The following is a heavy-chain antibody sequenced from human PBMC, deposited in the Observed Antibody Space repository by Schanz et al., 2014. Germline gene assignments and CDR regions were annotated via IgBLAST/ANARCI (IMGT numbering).Heavy chain of an antibody. CDR3: YGMDV. V-gene: IGHV4-30-4*07. CDR1: GGSISSGGYS. J-gene: IGHJ6*02. Sequence: QVQLQESDPGLVKPSQTLSLTCAVSGGSISSGGYSWSWIRQPPGKGLEWIGYIFFRGSTYYNPSLKSRVTISIDTSKNQFSLRRTSVTAADTAVYYCYGMDVWGQGTTVTVSS. CDR2: IFFRGST.